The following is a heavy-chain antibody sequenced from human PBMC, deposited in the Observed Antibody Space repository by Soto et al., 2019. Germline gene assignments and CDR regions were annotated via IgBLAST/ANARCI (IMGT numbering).Heavy chain of an antibody. J-gene: IGHJ6*02. CDR2: IYYSGST. V-gene: IGHV4-31*03. Sequence: QVQLQESGPGLVKPSQTLSLTCTVSGGSISSGGYYWSWIRQHPGKGLEWIGYIYYSGSTYYNPSLKSRVTISVDTSKNQFSLKLSSVTAADTAVYYCARDSSGYYYSSPRFGTYGMDVWGQGTTVTVSS. D-gene: IGHD3-22*01. CDR3: ARDSSGYYYSSPRFGTYGMDV. CDR1: GGSISSGGYY.